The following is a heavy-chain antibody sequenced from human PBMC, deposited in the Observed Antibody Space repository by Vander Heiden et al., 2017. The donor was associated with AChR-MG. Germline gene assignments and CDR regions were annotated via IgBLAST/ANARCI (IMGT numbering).Heavy chain of an antibody. V-gene: IGHV4-34*01. J-gene: IGHJ4*02. CDR1: GGSFSGYY. D-gene: IGHD5-18*01. CDR3: ARAKKRFEGYRLGRRFDY. Sequence: QVQLQQWGAGLLKPSETLSLTCAVYGGSFSGYYWSWIRQPPGKGLEWIGEINHSGSTNYNPSLKSRVTISVDTSKNQCSLKLSSVTAADTAVYYCARAKKRFEGYRLGRRFDYWGQGTLVTVSS. CDR2: INHSGST.